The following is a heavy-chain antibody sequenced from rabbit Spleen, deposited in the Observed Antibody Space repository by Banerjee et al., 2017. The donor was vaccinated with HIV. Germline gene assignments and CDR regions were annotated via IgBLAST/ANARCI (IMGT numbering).Heavy chain of an antibody. Sequence: QQLVESGGGLVKPGASLTLTCTASGFSFSSGYDMCWVRQAPGKGLEWIACIDTGDGRTYYASWVNGRFTISKTSSTTVTLQMTSLTAADTATYFCARDGYSRSSRYYFDFWGPGTLVTVS. CDR3: ARDGYSRSSRYYFDF. CDR2: IDTGDGRT. CDR1: GFSFSSGYD. V-gene: IGHV1S40*01. D-gene: IGHD7-1*01. J-gene: IGHJ4*01.